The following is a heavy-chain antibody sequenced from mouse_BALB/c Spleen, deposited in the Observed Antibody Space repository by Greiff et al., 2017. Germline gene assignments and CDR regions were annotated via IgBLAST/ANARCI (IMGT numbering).Heavy chain of an antibody. CDR1: GFTFSSFG. Sequence: EVKLMESGGGLVQPGGSRKLSCAASGFTFSSFGMHWVRQAPEKGLEWVAYISSGSSTIYYADTVKGRFTISRDNPKNTLFLQMTSLRSEDTAMYYCARWGSRSAWFAYWGQGTLVTVSA. CDR2: ISSGSSTI. D-gene: IGHD6-2*01. V-gene: IGHV5-17*02. CDR3: ARWGSRSAWFAY. J-gene: IGHJ3*01.